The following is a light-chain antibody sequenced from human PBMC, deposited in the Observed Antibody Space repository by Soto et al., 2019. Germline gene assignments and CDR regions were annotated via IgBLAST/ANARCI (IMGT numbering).Light chain of an antibody. CDR2: QDS. V-gene: IGLV3-1*01. Sequence: SYELTQPPSVSVSPGQTASITCSGDKLGDKYACWYQQKPGQSPVLVIYQDSKRPSGIPERFSGSNSGNTATLTISGTQAMDEGDYYCQAWDGSTYVVFGGGTKLTVL. J-gene: IGLJ2*01. CDR3: QAWDGSTYVV. CDR1: KLGDKY.